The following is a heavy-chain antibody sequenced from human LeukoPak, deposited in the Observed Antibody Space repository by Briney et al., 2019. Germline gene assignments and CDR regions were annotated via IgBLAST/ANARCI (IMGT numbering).Heavy chain of an antibody. J-gene: IGHJ5*02. V-gene: IGHV3-21*01. D-gene: IGHD3-9*01. CDR2: ISSSSSYI. Sequence: GGSLRLSCAASGFTFSSYSMNWVRQAPGKGLELVSSISSSSSYIYYADSVKGRFTISRDNAKNSLYLQMNSLRAEDTAVYYCAREVYDIYNWFDPWGRGTLVTVSS. CDR1: GFTFSSYS. CDR3: AREVYDIYNWFDP.